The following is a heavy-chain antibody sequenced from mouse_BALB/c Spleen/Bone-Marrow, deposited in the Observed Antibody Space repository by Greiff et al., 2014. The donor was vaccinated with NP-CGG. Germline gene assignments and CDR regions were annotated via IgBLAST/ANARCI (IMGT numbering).Heavy chain of an antibody. CDR1: GYTFSNYW. V-gene: IGHV1-9*01. D-gene: IGHD2-4*01. J-gene: IGHJ2*01. Sequence: VQLQQSGAELMKPGASVKISCKATGYTFSNYWIEWVKQRPGHGLEWIGEILPGSGTTNYNEKFDDKAAFTADTSPNTAYMQLSSLTSEDSAVYYCARGLPLDFWGQGTTLTVSS. CDR3: ARGLPLDF. CDR2: ILPGSGTT.